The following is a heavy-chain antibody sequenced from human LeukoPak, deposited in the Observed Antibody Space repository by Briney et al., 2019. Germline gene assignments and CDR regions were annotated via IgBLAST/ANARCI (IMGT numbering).Heavy chain of an antibody. Sequence: SETLSLTCTVSGFSISSYYWSWVRQPPGKGLEWVGYIYYSGSTTYNPSLKSRATISVDTSKNQFSLKLSSVTAADTAVYYCARDRRAVAGYYYYYMGVWGKGTTVTIS. CDR3: ARDRRAVAGYYYYYMGV. D-gene: IGHD6-19*01. J-gene: IGHJ6*03. CDR2: IYYSGST. CDR1: GFSISSYY. V-gene: IGHV4-59*12.